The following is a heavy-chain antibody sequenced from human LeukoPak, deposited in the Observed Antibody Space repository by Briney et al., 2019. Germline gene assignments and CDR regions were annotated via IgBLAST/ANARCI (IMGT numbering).Heavy chain of an antibody. J-gene: IGHJ2*01. CDR3: AREERADYDFWSGYADNWYFDF. CDR2: MHYSGST. D-gene: IGHD3-3*01. V-gene: IGHV4-59*12. CDR1: GDAISSYY. Sequence: SETLSLTCTVSGDAISSYYWSWIRQPPGKGLEWIGYMHYSGSTDYNPSLQSRVTISVDTSKNQLSLKLTPVTAADTAVYYCAREERADYDFWSGYADNWYFDFWGRGTLVTVSS.